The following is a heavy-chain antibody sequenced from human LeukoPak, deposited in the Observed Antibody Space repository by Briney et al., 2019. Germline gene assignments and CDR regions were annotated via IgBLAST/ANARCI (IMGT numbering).Heavy chain of an antibody. J-gene: IGHJ3*02. CDR3: ARDSSGDAFDI. Sequence: TPSQTLSLTCGVSGGSISSYYWSWIRQPPGKGLEWIGYIYYSGSTNYNPSLKSRVTISVDTSKNQFSLKLSSVTAADTAVYYCARDSSGDAFDIWGQGTMVTVSS. V-gene: IGHV4-59*12. D-gene: IGHD6-25*01. CDR2: IYYSGST. CDR1: GGSISSYY.